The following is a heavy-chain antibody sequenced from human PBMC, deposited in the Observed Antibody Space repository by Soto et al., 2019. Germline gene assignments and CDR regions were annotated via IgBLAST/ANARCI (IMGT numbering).Heavy chain of an antibody. D-gene: IGHD2-2*01. CDR2: LSSSGTYI. V-gene: IGHV3-21*01. CDR3: ARGVVCSRRNCFGSGAFDI. Sequence: GGSWRLSCAASGFTWNKYYMNWVRQAPGKGLEWVSSLSSSGTYIYYADSVKGRFTISRDNAKNSLYLQMNSLRAEDTAVYYCARGVVCSRRNCFGSGAFDIWGQGTIVT. CDR1: GFTWNKYY. J-gene: IGHJ3*02.